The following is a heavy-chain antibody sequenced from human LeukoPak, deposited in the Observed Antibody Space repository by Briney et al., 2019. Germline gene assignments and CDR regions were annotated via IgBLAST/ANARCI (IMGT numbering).Heavy chain of an antibody. D-gene: IGHD4-17*01. Sequence: ASVKVSCKASGYTFTTYVIHWVRQAPGQGLEWMGWIHPGNVNTQYSQKFQGRVTITRDTSASTAYMELRSLTSEDTAVYYCARDYGDHYDYWGQGTLVTVSS. CDR3: ARDYGDHYDY. V-gene: IGHV1-3*01. CDR1: GYTFTTYV. J-gene: IGHJ4*02. CDR2: IHPGNVNT.